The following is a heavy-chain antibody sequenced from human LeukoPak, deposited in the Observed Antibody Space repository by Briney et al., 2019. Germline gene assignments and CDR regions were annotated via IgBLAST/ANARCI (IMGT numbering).Heavy chain of an antibody. CDR1: GYTFTGYY. CDR2: INPNSGGT. V-gene: IGHV1-2*02. D-gene: IGHD6-6*01. CDR3: ARPLALAARPARALGY. J-gene: IGHJ4*02. Sequence: ASVKVSCKASGYTFTGYYMHWVRQAPGQGLEWMGWINPNSGGTNYAQKFQGRVTMTRDTSISTAYMELSRLRSDHTAVYYCARPLALAARPARALGYWGQGTLVTVSS.